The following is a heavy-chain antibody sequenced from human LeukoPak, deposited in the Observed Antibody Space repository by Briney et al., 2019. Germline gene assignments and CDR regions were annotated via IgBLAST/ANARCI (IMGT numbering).Heavy chain of an antibody. V-gene: IGHV4-59*08. CDR2: IYYTGIT. D-gene: IGHD3-16*02. Sequence: PSETLSLTCTVSGGSISSYYWSWIRQPPGKGLEWIGYIYYTGITNYNPSLESRVTISVDTSKNQFSLKLNSVTAADTAGYYCTRHDAVPVIGHGMGVWGQGTTVTVSS. CDR1: GGSISSYY. J-gene: IGHJ6*02. CDR3: TRHDAVPVIGHGMGV.